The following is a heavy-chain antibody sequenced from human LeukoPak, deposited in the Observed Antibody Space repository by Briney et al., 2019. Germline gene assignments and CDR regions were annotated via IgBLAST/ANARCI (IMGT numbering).Heavy chain of an antibody. CDR2: IYYSGST. J-gene: IGHJ3*02. D-gene: IGHD5-24*01. Sequence: SETLSLTCPVSGGSISSYYWSWIRQPPGKGLEWIGYIYYSGSTNYNPSLKSRVTISVDTSKNQFSLKLSSVTAADTAVYYCARGGQVEMATILGLAPIWGQGTMVTVSS. CDR3: ARGGQVEMATILGLAPI. CDR1: GGSISSYY. V-gene: IGHV4-59*01.